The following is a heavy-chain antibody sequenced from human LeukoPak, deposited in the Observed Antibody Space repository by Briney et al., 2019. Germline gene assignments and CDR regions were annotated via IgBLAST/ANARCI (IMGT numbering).Heavy chain of an antibody. CDR3: ATRSVGYSSGWYPG. CDR2: ISGSGGST. Sequence: KPGGSLRLSCAASGFTFSSYAMSWVRQAPGKGLEWVSAISGSGGSTYYADSVKGRFTISRDNSKNTLYLQMNSLRAEGTAVYYCATRSVGYSSGWYPGWGQGTLVTVSS. J-gene: IGHJ4*02. V-gene: IGHV3-23*01. CDR1: GFTFSSYA. D-gene: IGHD6-19*01.